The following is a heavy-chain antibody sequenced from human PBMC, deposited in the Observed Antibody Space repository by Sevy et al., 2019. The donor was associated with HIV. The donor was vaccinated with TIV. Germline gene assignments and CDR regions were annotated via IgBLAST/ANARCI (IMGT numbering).Heavy chain of an antibody. CDR3: AKDWGNWEYYFDY. D-gene: IGHD3-16*01. CDR2: IYYSGST. Sequence: SETLSLTCTVAGASISTSTYYWGWIRQPPGKGLEWIGTIYYSGSTYYNPSLKSRVTISEDTSKKQFSLNLSSVTAADTAVYYCAKDWGNWEYYFDYWGQGTLVTVSS. CDR1: GASISTSTYY. V-gene: IGHV4-39*02. J-gene: IGHJ4*02.